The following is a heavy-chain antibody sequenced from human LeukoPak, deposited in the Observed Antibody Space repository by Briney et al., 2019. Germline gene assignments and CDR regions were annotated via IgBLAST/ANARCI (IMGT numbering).Heavy chain of an antibody. D-gene: IGHD6-13*01. CDR2: IYAGDSGT. CDR3: TRHIAAAGPDY. CDR1: GYGFTSHW. J-gene: IGHJ4*02. Sequence: PGESLKISCRGSGYGFTSHWIGWVRQMPGKGLEWMAIIYAGDSGTRISPSFQGQVTISADKSISTAYLQWSSLKASDTAIYYCTRHIAAAGPDYWGQGTLVTVSS. V-gene: IGHV5-51*01.